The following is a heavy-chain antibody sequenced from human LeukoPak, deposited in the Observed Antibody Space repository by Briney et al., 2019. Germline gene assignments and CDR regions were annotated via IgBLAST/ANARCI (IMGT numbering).Heavy chain of an antibody. D-gene: IGHD3-3*01. CDR2: INPSGGST. CDR1: GYTFTSYY. J-gene: IGHJ5*02. CDR3: ARDGWSGYNNWFDP. V-gene: IGHV1-46*01. Sequence: ASVNVSFKASGYTFTSYYMHWVRQAPGQGLGWMGLINPSGGSTSYAQKFQGRVTMTRDMSTSTVYMELSSLRSEDTAVYYCARDGWSGYNNWFDPWGQGTLVTVSS.